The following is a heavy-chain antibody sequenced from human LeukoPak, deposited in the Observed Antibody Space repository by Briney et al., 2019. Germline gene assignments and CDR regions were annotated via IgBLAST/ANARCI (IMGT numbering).Heavy chain of an antibody. D-gene: IGHD1-26*01. J-gene: IGHJ4*02. Sequence: GGSLRLSXAASGFTFSSYSMNWVRQAPGKGLEWISYISSGSRTIYYADFVKGRFTVSRDNAKNSLYLQMRSLRDEDTAVYYCARESISGHRDFDNWGQGTLVTVS. V-gene: IGHV3-48*02. CDR3: ARESISGHRDFDN. CDR1: GFTFSSYS. CDR2: ISSGSRTI.